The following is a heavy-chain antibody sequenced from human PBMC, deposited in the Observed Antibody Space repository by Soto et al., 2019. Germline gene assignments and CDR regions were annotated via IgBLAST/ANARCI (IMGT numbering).Heavy chain of an antibody. J-gene: IGHJ4*02. CDR1: GFTFTSYG. D-gene: IGHD5-18*01. CDR2: ISYDGGLQ. V-gene: IGHV3-30*03. CDR3: VSDRGYGHASVPYS. Sequence: QAHLVESGGGVVQPGRSLRLSCAASGFTFTSYGMHWVRQAPGTRLGWVAVISYDGGLQHYADSVKGRFTISRDNSKNMVLLQMNSLTAADTAVYYCVSDRGYGHASVPYSWGQGTLVSVSS.